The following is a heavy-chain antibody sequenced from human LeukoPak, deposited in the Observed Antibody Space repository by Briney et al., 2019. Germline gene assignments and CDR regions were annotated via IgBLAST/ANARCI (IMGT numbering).Heavy chain of an antibody. CDR3: ARVREGGYNSGGFDY. V-gene: IGHV1-2*02. CDR1: GYTFTGYY. D-gene: IGHD5-24*01. J-gene: IGHJ4*02. Sequence: ASVKVSCKASGYTFTGYYMHWVRQAPGQGLEWMGWINPNSGGTNYAQKFQGRVTMTRDTSISTAYMELSRLRSDDTAVYYCARVREGGYNSGGFDYWGQGTLVTVSS. CDR2: INPNSGGT.